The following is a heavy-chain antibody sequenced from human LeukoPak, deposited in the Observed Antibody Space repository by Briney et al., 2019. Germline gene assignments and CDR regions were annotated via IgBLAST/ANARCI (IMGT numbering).Heavy chain of an antibody. D-gene: IGHD1-26*01. CDR1: GFDFSTYA. J-gene: IGHJ4*02. V-gene: IGHV3-23*01. Sequence: GGSLRLPCTASGFDFSTYAMSWVRQAPGKGLEWVSGIGGGDTHYAGSVKGRFTISRDNSKNTVELQMSSLRAEDTAVYYCAKDGQNFNAMWDYFDSWGRGTLVTVSS. CDR2: IGGGDT. CDR3: AKDGQNFNAMWDYFDS.